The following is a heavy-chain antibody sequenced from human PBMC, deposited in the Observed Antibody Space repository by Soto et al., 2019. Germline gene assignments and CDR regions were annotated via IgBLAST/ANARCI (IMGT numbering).Heavy chain of an antibody. CDR2: IYYSGST. D-gene: IGHD2-21*01. Sequence: SETLSLTCTVSGGSISSGDYYWSWIRQPPGKGLEWIGYIYYSGSTYYNPSLKSRVTISVDTYKNQFYLKVSSVNAADTDVYYCARGTSWQIPFDYWGQGTLVTVSS. CDR3: ARGTSWQIPFDY. CDR1: GGSISSGDYY. J-gene: IGHJ4*02. V-gene: IGHV4-30-4*02.